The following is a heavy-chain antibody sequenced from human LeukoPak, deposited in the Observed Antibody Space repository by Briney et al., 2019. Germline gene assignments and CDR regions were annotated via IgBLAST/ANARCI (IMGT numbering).Heavy chain of an antibody. CDR1: GYSFTSYW. Sequence: GESLKISCKGSGYSFTSYWIGWVRQMPGKGLEWMGIIYPGDSDTRYSPSFQGQVTISADKSISTAYLQWSSLKASDTAMYYCARGQRYNWNHQNWFDPWGQGTLVTVSS. D-gene: IGHD1-20*01. J-gene: IGHJ5*02. CDR2: IYPGDSDT. V-gene: IGHV5-51*01. CDR3: ARGQRYNWNHQNWFDP.